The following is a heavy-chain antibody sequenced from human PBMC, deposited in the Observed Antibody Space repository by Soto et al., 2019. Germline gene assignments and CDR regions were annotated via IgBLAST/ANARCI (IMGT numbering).Heavy chain of an antibody. CDR3: AKDEYGSGSFLMDV. CDR1: GFTFSSYA. CDR2: ISGSGGST. D-gene: IGHD3-10*01. Sequence: EVQLLESGGGLVQPGGSLRLSCAASGFTFSSYAMSWVRQAPGKGLEWVSAISGSGGSTYYADSVKGRFTTSRDNSKNTLYLQMNSLRAEDTAVYYCAKDEYGSGSFLMDVWGKGTTVTVSS. J-gene: IGHJ6*03. V-gene: IGHV3-23*01.